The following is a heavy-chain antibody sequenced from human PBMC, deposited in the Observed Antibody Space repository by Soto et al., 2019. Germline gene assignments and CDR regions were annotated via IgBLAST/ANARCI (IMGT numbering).Heavy chain of an antibody. Sequence: PSETLSLTCAVYGGSFSGYYWCWIRQPPGKGLEWIGEINHSGSTNYNPSLKIRVTISVDTSKNQFSLNLSSVTAADTAVYYCAIGVTMVLGVDLGVSNYDHMDVWGKGTTVTVSS. CDR2: INHSGST. J-gene: IGHJ6*03. CDR3: AIGVTMVLGVDLGVSNYDHMDV. V-gene: IGHV4-34*01. CDR1: GGSFSGYY. D-gene: IGHD3-10*01.